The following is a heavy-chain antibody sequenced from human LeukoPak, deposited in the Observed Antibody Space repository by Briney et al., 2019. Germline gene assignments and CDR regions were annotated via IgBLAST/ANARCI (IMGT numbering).Heavy chain of an antibody. D-gene: IGHD6-13*01. J-gene: IGHJ4*02. CDR3: AKRRTFSSTDIAAAAPFDY. Sequence: GGSLRLSCAASGFTFSSYGMHWVRQAPGKGLEWVAFIRYDGSNKYYADSVKGRFTVSRDNSKNTLYLQMNSLRAEDTAVYYCAKRRTFSSTDIAAAAPFDYWGQGTLVTVSS. V-gene: IGHV3-30*02. CDR1: GFTFSSYG. CDR2: IRYDGSNK.